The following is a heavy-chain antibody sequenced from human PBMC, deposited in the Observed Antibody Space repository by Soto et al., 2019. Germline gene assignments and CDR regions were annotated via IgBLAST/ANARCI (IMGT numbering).Heavy chain of an antibody. CDR3: EREGSGSYWSYYYYYGMDV. Sequence: QVQLVESGGGVVQPGRSLRLSCAASGFTFSSYGMHWVRQAPGKGLEWVAVIWYDGSNKYYADSVKGRFTISRDNSKNTLYLQMNSLRAEDTAVYYCEREGSGSYWSYYYYYGMDVWGQGTTVTVSS. CDR2: IWYDGSNK. V-gene: IGHV3-33*01. J-gene: IGHJ6*02. CDR1: GFTFSSYG. D-gene: IGHD1-26*01.